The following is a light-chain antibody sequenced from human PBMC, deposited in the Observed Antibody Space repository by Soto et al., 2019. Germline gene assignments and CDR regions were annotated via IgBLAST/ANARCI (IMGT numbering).Light chain of an antibody. Sequence: QSVLTQPPSASGSPGQSVTISCTGTSGDVGRYNYVSWYQQHPRKAPKLLIYEVSKRPSGVPDRFSGSKSGNTASLTVSGLQAEEEAHYYCSSYAGSNTWVFGGGTKVTVL. CDR2: EVS. CDR1: SGDVGRYNY. J-gene: IGLJ3*02. CDR3: SSYAGSNTWV. V-gene: IGLV2-8*01.